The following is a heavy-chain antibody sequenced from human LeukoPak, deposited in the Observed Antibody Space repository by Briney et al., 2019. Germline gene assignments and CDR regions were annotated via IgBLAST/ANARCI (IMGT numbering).Heavy chain of an antibody. V-gene: IGHV1-2*02. CDR2: INPNSGGT. D-gene: IGHD2-15*01. J-gene: IGHJ6*03. CDR3: ARGGGGDCSGGSCYDGYYYYYYYMDV. CDR1: GYTFTGYY. Sequence: ASVKVSCKASGYTFTGYYMHWVRQAPGQGLEWMGWINPNSGGTNYAQKFQGRVTMTRDTSISTAYMELSRLRSDDTAVYYCARGGGGDCSGGSCYDGYYYYYYYMDVWGKGTTVTVSS.